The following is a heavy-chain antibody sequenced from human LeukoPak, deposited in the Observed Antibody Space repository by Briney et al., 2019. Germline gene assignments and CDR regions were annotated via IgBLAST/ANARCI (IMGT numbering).Heavy chain of an antibody. D-gene: IGHD4-17*01. V-gene: IGHV1-2*02. CDR1: GYTFTGYY. CDR3: ARDITTVTTGWYFDL. J-gene: IGHJ2*01. Sequence: ASVKVSCKASGYTFTGYYMHWVRQAPGQGLEWMGWINPNSGGTNYAQKFQGRVTMTRDTSISTAYMELSRLRSDDTAVYYCARDITTVTTGWYFDLWGCGTLVTVSS. CDR2: INPNSGGT.